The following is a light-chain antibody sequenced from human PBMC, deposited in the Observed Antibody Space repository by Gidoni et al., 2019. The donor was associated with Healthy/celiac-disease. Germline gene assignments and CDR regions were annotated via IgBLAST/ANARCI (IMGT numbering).Light chain of an antibody. J-gene: IGLJ2*01. CDR1: NIGSKS. CDR2: YDS. V-gene: IGLV3-21*04. Sequence: SYVLTLPPSVPVAPGKTARITCGGNNIGSKSVHRYQQKPGQAPVLVIYYDSDRPSGSPERFSGSNSGNTATLTISRVEAEDEADYYCQVWDSSSDHRVFGGGTKLTVL. CDR3: QVWDSSSDHRV.